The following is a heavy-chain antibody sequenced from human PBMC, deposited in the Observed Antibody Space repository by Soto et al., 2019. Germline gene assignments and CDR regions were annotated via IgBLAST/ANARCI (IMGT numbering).Heavy chain of an antibody. D-gene: IGHD4-17*01. V-gene: IGHV3-66*01. J-gene: IGHJ4*02. CDR2: IYSGGST. CDR3: ARSGPYGDYDY. CDR1: GFTVSSNH. Sequence: GSLRLSCAASGFTVSSNHMSLVRQAPGKGLEWVSVIYSGGSTYYADSVKGRFTISRDNSKNTLYLQMDSLRAEDTAVYYCARSGPYGDYDYWGQGTLVTVSS.